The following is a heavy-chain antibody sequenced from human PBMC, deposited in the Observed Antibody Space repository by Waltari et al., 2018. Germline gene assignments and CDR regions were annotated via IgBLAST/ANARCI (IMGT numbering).Heavy chain of an antibody. CDR3: AKIDPRYYDFWSGDHDY. Sequence: EVQLLESGGGLVQPGGSLRLSCAASGFTFSSYAMSWVRQAPGKGLEWVSAISGSGGSTYYADSVKGRFTISRDNSKNTLYLQMNSLRAEDTAVYYCAKIDPRYYDFWSGDHDYWGQGTLVTVSS. CDR2: ISGSGGST. CDR1: GFTFSSYA. V-gene: IGHV3-23*01. J-gene: IGHJ4*02. D-gene: IGHD3-3*01.